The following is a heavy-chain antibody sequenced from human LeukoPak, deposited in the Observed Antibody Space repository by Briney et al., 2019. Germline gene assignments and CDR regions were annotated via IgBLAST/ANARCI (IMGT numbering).Heavy chain of an antibody. J-gene: IGHJ4*02. CDR1: GGSISSSGYY. CDR3: AGRHLTAIIAPA. D-gene: IGHD2-21*02. Sequence: SETLSLTCSVSGGSISSSGYYWAWIRQAPGKGLEWIGSFYYSETIKYNSSLKSRVTVSGDTSKNEVSLKVNSVTAADTAVYYCAGRHLTAIIAPAWGQGTLVTDPS. CDR2: FYYSETI. V-gene: IGHV4-39*01.